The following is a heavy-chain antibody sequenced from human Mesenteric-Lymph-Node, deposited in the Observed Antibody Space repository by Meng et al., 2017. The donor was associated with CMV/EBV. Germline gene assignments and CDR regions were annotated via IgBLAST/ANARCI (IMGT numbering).Heavy chain of an antibody. V-gene: IGHV4-39*01. J-gene: IGHJ4*02. CDR2: VHHSGTT. D-gene: IGHD3-22*01. CDR1: GDSTSNSTDY. CDR3: ARRGNYDSDYSEY. Sequence: QLLGSGPVLVKPSETLPLSFMFSGDSTSNSTDYWTWIRQPPGKGLEWIGSVHHSGTTYYNPSLKGRLTISVDTSANLFSLRLTTVTAADTATYYCARRGNYDSDYSEYWGQGTLVTVSS.